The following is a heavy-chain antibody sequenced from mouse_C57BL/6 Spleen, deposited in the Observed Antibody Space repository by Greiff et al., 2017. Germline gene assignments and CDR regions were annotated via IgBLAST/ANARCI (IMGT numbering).Heavy chain of an antibody. CDR2: IDPSDSET. D-gene: IGHD1-1*01. V-gene: IGHV1-52*01. CDR3: ARRSSSEDYFDY. CDR1: GYTFTSYW. Sequence: VQLQQPGAELVRPGSSVKLSCKASGYTFTSYWMHWVKQRPIQGLEWIGNIDPSDSETHYNQKFKDKATLTVDKSSSTAYMQLSSLTSEDSAVYYCARRSSSEDYFDYWGQGTTLTVSS. J-gene: IGHJ2*01.